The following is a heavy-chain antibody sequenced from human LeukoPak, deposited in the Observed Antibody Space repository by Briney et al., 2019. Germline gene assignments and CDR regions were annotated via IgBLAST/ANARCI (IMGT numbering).Heavy chain of an antibody. Sequence: ASVKVSCKASGYMFTAYSIHWVRQAPGQGLELMGKINPTTRSTTYAQKFQGRVTMTSDTSTSTVYMEVSNLRPEDTAVYYCAKDAEVRDTDFFDYWGPGSLVTVSS. D-gene: IGHD3/OR15-3a*01. CDR3: AKDAEVRDTDFFDY. CDR2: INPTTRST. CDR1: GYMFTAYS. V-gene: IGHV1-46*01. J-gene: IGHJ4*02.